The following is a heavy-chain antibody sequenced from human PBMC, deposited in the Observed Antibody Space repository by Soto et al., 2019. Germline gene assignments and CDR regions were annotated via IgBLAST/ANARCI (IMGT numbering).Heavy chain of an antibody. CDR3: ARKPGIATNDWFDP. V-gene: IGHV4-59*01. J-gene: IGHJ5*02. CDR2: IHYSGTT. Sequence: PSETLSLTCTVSGASIISYYWSWIRQPPGKGLEWIGYIHYSGTTNYNPSLKSRVTISVDTSKTQFSLRLSSVTAADTAVYYCARKPGIATNDWFDPWGQGTLVTVSS. D-gene: IGHD6-13*01. CDR1: GASIISYY.